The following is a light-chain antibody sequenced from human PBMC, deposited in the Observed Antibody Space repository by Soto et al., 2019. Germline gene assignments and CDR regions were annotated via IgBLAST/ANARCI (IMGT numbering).Light chain of an antibody. CDR1: SSDVGGYRF. CDR2: EVS. CDR3: SSYASSNTVL. J-gene: IGLJ2*01. V-gene: IGLV2-14*01. Sequence: QPASVSGSPGQSITISCTGTSSDVGGYRFVSWYQQYPGRAPKLMIYEVSNRPSGVSNRFSGSKSGNTASLTISGLQAEDEADYHCSSYASSNTVLFGGGTKLTVL.